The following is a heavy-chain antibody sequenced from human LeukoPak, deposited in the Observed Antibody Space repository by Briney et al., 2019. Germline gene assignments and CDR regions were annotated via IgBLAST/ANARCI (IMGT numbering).Heavy chain of an antibody. CDR1: GFTFSSYW. D-gene: IGHD1-26*01. CDR3: ARVPYSGSYYDGCFDP. V-gene: IGHV3-7*01. Sequence: GGSLTLSCAASGFTFSSYWMSWVRQAPGKGLEWVANIKRDGSEKYYVDSVKGRSTISRDNAKNSLYLQMNGLRAEDTAVYDCARVPYSGSYYDGCFDPCGQGTLVTVSS. CDR2: IKRDGSEK. J-gene: IGHJ5*02.